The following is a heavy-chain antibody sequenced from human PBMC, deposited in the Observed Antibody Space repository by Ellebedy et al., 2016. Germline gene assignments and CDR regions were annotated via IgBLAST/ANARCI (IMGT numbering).Heavy chain of an antibody. CDR3: ARSNDMGV. CDR2: INQDGSQK. V-gene: IGHV3-7*01. J-gene: IGHJ6*02. CDR1: GFTFSNYW. Sequence: GESLKISCAASGFTFSNYWMTWVRQVLGKGLEWVANINQDGSQKYYVDSVKGRFTISRDNARKSLYLQMNNLRAEDTAVYHCARSNDMGVWGQGTTVTVSS.